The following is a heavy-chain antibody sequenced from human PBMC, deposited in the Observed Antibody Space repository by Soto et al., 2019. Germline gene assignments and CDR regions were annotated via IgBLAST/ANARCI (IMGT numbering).Heavy chain of an antibody. CDR2: ISSSAIYI. D-gene: IGHD3-22*01. Sequence: GGSLRLSCAASGFNFITYSLNWVRQAPGKGLEWVASISSSAIYIDYADSVKGRFTISRDNANNPLYLQMNSLRAEDTATYYCVRDGLDYYDTERLYFDKWGQGTLVTVSS. V-gene: IGHV3-21*01. CDR1: GFNFITYS. J-gene: IGHJ4*02. CDR3: VRDGLDYYDTERLYFDK.